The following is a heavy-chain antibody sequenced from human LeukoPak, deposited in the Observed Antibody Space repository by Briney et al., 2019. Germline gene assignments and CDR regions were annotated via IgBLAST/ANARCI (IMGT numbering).Heavy chain of an antibody. CDR2: IRNDGSYE. Sequence: PGGSLRLSCAASGFTFTFSTSGMHWVRQAPGKGLEWVAFIRNDGSYESYADSVKGRFTVSRDNSKKTLYLQMNSLRADDSAVYYCAKGRYGQLDYWGQGTLVIVSS. CDR3: AKGRYGQLDY. D-gene: IGHD5-24*01. J-gene: IGHJ4*02. V-gene: IGHV3-30*02. CDR1: GFTFTFSTSG.